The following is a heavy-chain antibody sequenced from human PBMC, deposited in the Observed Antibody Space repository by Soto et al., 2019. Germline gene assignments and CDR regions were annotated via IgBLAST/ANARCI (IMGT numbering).Heavy chain of an antibody. V-gene: IGHV3-73*01. Sequence: EVQLLESGGGLAQPGGSLKLSCAASGFIFSDSAIHWVRQASGKGLEWIGRIRNKVNSYATIYAASVKGRFTISRDDSENTAYLQMNSLKTEDTAVYYCARPSDSADYDWFFDLWGRGTLVTVSS. D-gene: IGHD4-17*01. CDR2: IRNKVNSYAT. J-gene: IGHJ2*01. CDR3: ARPSDSADYDWFFDL. CDR1: GFIFSDSA.